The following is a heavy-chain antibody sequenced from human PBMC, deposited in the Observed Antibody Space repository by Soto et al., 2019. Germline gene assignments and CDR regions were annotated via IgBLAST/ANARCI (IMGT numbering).Heavy chain of an antibody. CDR3: ARDESEVGATSPWY. V-gene: IGHV3-30-3*01. Sequence: QVQLVESGGGVVQPGRSLRLSCAASGFTFSSYAMHWVRQAPGKGLEWVAVISYDGSNKYYADSVKGRFTISRDNSKNTLYLQMNSLRAEDTAVYYCARDESEVGATSPWYCGQGTLVTVSS. CDR2: ISYDGSNK. D-gene: IGHD1-26*01. J-gene: IGHJ4*02. CDR1: GFTFSSYA.